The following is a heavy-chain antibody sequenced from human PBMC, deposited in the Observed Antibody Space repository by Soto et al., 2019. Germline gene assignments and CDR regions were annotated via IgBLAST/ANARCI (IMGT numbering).Heavy chain of an antibody. D-gene: IGHD3-22*01. J-gene: IGHJ4*02. Sequence: ASVKVSCKASGGTFSSYAISWVRQAPGQGLEWMGGIIPIFGTANYAQKFQGRVTITADESTSTAYMELSSLRSEDTAVYYCATWGRITMSHDYWGQGTLVTVSS. CDR2: IIPIFGTA. CDR1: GGTFSSYA. CDR3: ATWGRITMSHDY. V-gene: IGHV1-69*13.